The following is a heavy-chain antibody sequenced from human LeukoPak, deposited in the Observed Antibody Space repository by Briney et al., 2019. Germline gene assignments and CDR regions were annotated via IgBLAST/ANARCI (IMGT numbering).Heavy chain of an antibody. J-gene: IGHJ4*02. D-gene: IGHD6-19*01. Sequence: GESLKISCKGSGYSFTSYWIGWVRQMPGKGLEWMGIIYPGGSDTRYSPSFQGQVTISADKSISTAYLQWSSLKASDTAMYYCARRAGGYSSGWYSYYFDYWGQGTLVTVSS. CDR2: IYPGGSDT. V-gene: IGHV5-51*01. CDR3: ARRAGGYSSGWYSYYFDY. CDR1: GYSFTSYW.